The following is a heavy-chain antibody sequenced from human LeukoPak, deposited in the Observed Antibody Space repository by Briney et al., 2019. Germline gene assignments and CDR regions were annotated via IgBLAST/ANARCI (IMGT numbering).Heavy chain of an antibody. D-gene: IGHD6-13*01. J-gene: IGHJ3*02. V-gene: IGHV3-23*01. CDR2: ISGSGGST. CDR3: AKLCSWSPRVAFDI. Sequence: PGGSLRLACAASGFTFSSYALSWVRQAPGKGGEGGSYISGSGGSTYYADSGKGRCSIPRDNSKNTLNLQMNSLRAEDTAVYYCAKLCSWSPRVAFDIWGQGTMVIVSS. CDR1: GFTFSSYA.